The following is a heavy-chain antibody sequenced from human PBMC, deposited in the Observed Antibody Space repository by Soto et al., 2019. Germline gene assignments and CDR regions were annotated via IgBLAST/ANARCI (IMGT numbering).Heavy chain of an antibody. V-gene: IGHV3-30*18. D-gene: IGHD3-3*01. CDR2: ISYDGSNK. CDR3: AKAIFGVVIVNLFDY. J-gene: IGHJ4*02. Sequence: GGSLRLSCAASGFTFSSYGMHWARQAPGKGLEWVAVISYDGSNKYYADSVKGRFTISRDNSKNTLYLQMNSLRAEDTAVYYCAKAIFGVVIVNLFDYWGQGTLVTVSS. CDR1: GFTFSSYG.